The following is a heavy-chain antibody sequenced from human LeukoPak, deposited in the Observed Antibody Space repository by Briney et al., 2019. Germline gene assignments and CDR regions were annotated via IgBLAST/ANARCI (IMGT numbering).Heavy chain of an antibody. CDR3: ARGYSSGWVYYYYGMDG. D-gene: IGHD6-19*01. V-gene: IGHV1-8*01. Sequence: ASVKVSCKASGYTFTSYDINWVRQATGQGLEWMGWMNPNSGNTGYAQKFQGRVTMTRNTSISTAYMELSSLRSEDTAVYYCARGYSSGWVYYYYGMDGWGQGTTVTVSS. CDR2: MNPNSGNT. CDR1: GYTFTSYD. J-gene: IGHJ6*02.